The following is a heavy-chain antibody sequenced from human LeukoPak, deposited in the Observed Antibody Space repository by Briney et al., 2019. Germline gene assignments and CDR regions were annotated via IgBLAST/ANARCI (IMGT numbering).Heavy chain of an antibody. CDR2: IYYSGST. D-gene: IGHD3-22*01. Sequence: PSQTLSLTCTVSGGSISSGGYYWSWIRQHPGKGLEWIGYIYYSGSTYYNPSLKSRVTISVDTSKNQFSLKLSSVTAADTAVYYCARGGYYYDSSGYYGIGAFDIWGQGTMVTVSS. CDR3: ARGGYYYDSSGYYGIGAFDI. J-gene: IGHJ3*02. V-gene: IGHV4-31*03. CDR1: GGSISSGGYY.